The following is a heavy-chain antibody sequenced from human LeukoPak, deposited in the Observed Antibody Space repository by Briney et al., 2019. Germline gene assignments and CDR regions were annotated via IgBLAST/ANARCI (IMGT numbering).Heavy chain of an antibody. CDR3: ARDRGPYSGYDSYYFDY. CDR2: IYYSGST. D-gene: IGHD5-12*01. CDR1: GGSISSGGYY. J-gene: IGHJ4*02. Sequence: SETLSLTCTVSGGSISSGGYYWSWIRQHPGKGLEWIGYIYYSGSTYYNPSLKSRVTISVDTSKNQFSLKLSSVTAADTAVYYCARDRGPYSGYDSYYFDYWGQGTLATVSS. V-gene: IGHV4-31*03.